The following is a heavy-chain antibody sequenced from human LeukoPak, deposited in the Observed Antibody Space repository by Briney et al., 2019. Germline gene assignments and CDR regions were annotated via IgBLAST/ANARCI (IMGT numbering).Heavy chain of an antibody. CDR1: GFTFSSYS. J-gene: IGHJ4*02. CDR2: ISSRSSTI. CDR3: ARDQPFAVTSLYYFDS. D-gene: IGHD4-17*01. Sequence: GGSLRLSCAASGFTFSSYSMNWVRQAPGRGLEWVSYISSRSSTIYYADSVKGRFAISRDNAKNSLFLQMNSLRAEDTAVYYCARDQPFAVTSLYYFDSWGQGTLVTVSS. V-gene: IGHV3-48*01.